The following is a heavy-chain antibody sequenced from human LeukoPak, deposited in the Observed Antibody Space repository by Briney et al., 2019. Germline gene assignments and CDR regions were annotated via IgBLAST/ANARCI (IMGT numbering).Heavy chain of an antibody. D-gene: IGHD2-2*01. CDR3: ARMGYCSSTSCYLGAFDI. V-gene: IGHV3-23*01. J-gene: IGHJ3*02. Sequence: TGGSLRLSCAASGFTFSSSGMSWVRQAPGKGLEWVSGISGSGGSTYYADSVKGRFTISRDNSKNTLYLQMNSLRAEDTAVYYCARMGYCSSTSCYLGAFDIWGQGTMVTVSS. CDR2: ISGSGGST. CDR1: GFTFSSSG.